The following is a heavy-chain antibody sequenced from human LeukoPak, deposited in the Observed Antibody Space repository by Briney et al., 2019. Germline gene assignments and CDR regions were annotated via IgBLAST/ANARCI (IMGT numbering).Heavy chain of an antibody. CDR3: ARDSDYYDSSGTHDY. CDR1: GFTFSSYS. CDR2: ISSSSSYI. J-gene: IGHJ4*02. D-gene: IGHD3-22*01. V-gene: IGHV3-21*01. Sequence: PGGSLRLSCAASGFTFSSYSMNWVRQAPGKGLEWVSSISSSSSYIYYADSVKGRFTISRDNAKNSLYLQMNSLRAEDTAVCYCARDSDYYDSSGTHDYWGQGTLVTVSS.